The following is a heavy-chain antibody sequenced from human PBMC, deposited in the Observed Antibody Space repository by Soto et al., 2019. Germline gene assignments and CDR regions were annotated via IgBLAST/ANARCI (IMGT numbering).Heavy chain of an antibody. Sequence: QVQLVESGGGVVQPGRSLRLSCAASGFTFSSYAMHWVRQAPGKGLEWVAVISYDGSNKYYADSVKGRFTISRDNSKNTLYLQKNSLRAEDTAVYYCAREGRYEYYFDYWGQGTLVTVSS. CDR2: ISYDGSNK. D-gene: IGHD1-26*01. CDR3: AREGRYEYYFDY. J-gene: IGHJ4*02. V-gene: IGHV3-30-3*01. CDR1: GFTFSSYA.